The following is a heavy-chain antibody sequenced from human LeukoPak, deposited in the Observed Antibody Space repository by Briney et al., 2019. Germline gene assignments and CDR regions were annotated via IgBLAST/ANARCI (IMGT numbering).Heavy chain of an antibody. CDR2: INHSGST. D-gene: IGHD2-2*01. Sequence: SETLSLTCAVYGGSFSGYYWSWIRQPPGKGLEWIGEINHSGSTNYNPSLKSRVTISVDTSKNQFSLKLSSVTAADTAVYYCARGYCSSTSCRYPRKSNYYYYMDVWGKGTTVTVSS. CDR3: ARGYCSSTSCRYPRKSNYYYYMDV. J-gene: IGHJ6*03. V-gene: IGHV4-34*01. CDR1: GGSFSGYY.